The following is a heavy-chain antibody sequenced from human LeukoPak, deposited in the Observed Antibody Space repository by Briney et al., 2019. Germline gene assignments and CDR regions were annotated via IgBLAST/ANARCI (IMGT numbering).Heavy chain of an antibody. CDR1: GGSISSGKEY. D-gene: IGHD1/OR15-1a*01. J-gene: IGHJ5*02. V-gene: IGHV4-61*02. CDR3: ARDLDNNSLPGWFDP. CDR2: IYASGST. Sequence: SQTLSLTCTVSGGSISSGKEYWSWIRQPAGKGLEWIGRIYASGSTNYSPSLKSRLTISVDTSKNQFSLKLTSVTAADTAVYYCARDLDNNSLPGWFDPWGQGTLVTVSS.